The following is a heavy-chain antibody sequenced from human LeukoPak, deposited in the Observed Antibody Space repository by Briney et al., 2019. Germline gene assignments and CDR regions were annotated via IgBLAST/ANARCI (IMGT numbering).Heavy chain of an antibody. V-gene: IGHV4-61*02. D-gene: IGHD2-2*01. CDR1: GGSISSGSYY. CDR2: IYTSGST. CDR3: ARDHIVVVPAAIYNWFDP. J-gene: IGHJ5*02. Sequence: SQTLSLTCTVSGGSISSGSYYWSWIRQPAGKGLEWIGRIYTSGSTNYNPSLKSRVTISVDTSKNQFSLKLSSVTAADTAVYYCARDHIVVVPAAIYNWFDPWGQGTLATVSS.